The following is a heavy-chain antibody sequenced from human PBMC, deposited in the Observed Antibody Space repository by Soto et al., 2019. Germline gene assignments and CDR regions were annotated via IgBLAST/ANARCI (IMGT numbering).Heavy chain of an antibody. CDR2: ISADNDKR. V-gene: IGHV1-18*01. CDR3: GRVVTGYYYMDV. D-gene: IGHD5-18*01. Sequence: AALKASCSPSGSTFTSYSFRDVRQTTGQGPEWIGWISADNDKRNYAQKFQGRVTMTTDTSTSTAYMELGSLRSDDTAVYYCGRVVTGYYYMDVWGRGTTVTVS. J-gene: IGHJ6*03. CDR1: GSTFTSYS.